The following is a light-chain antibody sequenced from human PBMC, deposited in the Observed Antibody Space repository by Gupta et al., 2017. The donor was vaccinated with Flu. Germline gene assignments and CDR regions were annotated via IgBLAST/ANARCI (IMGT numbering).Light chain of an antibody. J-gene: IGLJ1*01. V-gene: IGLV1-51*02. CDR2: EDN. CDR3: GTWDSSLSGYV. CDR1: YSNIGDNY. Sequence: QSVLTQPPSVSAAPGQKVTISCSGSYSNIGDNYVSWYQQLPGTTPKLLIYEDNKRPSEIPDRFSGSKSGTSATLDITGLQTGDEADYYCGTWDSSLSGYVLGTGTQVTVL.